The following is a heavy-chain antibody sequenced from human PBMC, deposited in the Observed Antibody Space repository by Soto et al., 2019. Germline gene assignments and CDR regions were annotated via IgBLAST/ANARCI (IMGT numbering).Heavy chain of an antibody. J-gene: IGHJ4*02. Sequence: PVEYLTNSCTASGYNFISYWIAWVRHLSGKGLEWMGIIYPGDSDTTYSPSFEGQVTFSVDKSISTAYLQMNSLRAEDTAVYYCASQPRITMARDRYLDYWGQGTRVTVSS. CDR2: IYPGDSDT. D-gene: IGHD3-10*01. CDR3: ASQPRITMARDRYLDY. V-gene: IGHV5-51*01. CDR1: GYNFISYW.